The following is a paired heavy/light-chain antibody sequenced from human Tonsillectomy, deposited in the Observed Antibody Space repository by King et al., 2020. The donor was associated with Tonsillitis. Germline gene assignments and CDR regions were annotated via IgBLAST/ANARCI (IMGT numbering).Light chain of an antibody. V-gene: IGKV4-1*01. CDR2: WAS. Sequence: DIVMTQSPDSLAVSLGERATINCKSSQSLLYSSNNKNYLAWYQQKPGQPPKLLIYWASTRESGVPDRFSGSGSGTDFTLTISSLQAEDVAVYYCQQYYSTLLYTFGQGTKLEIK. CDR1: QSLLYSSNNKNY. J-gene: IGKJ2*01. CDR3: QQYYSTLLYT.
Heavy chain of an antibody. CDR2: TNPNSGGT. CDR3: ARGGVVVPPDMSPDNWFDP. J-gene: IGHJ5*02. V-gene: IGHV1-2*02. Sequence: QVQLVQSGAEVKKPGASVKVSCKASGYTFTGYYMHWVRQAPGQGLEWMGWTNPNSGGTIYAQKFQGRVTMTRDTSIRTAYMELRRLRSDDTAVYYCARGGVVVPPDMSPDNWFDPWGQGTQVTVSS. D-gene: IGHD2-15*01. CDR1: GYTFTGYY.